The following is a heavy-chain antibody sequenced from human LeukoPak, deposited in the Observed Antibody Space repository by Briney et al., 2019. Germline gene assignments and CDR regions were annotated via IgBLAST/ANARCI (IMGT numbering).Heavy chain of an antibody. CDR3: ARGTRDSGRSDYGAGY. CDR1: GASINDYC. Sequence: SETLSLTCTVSGASINDYCWIWIRQPAGKGLEWIGRIYSSGTSGSTNYNPSLESRVTISVDKSMNQFSLKLSSVTAADTAVYYCARGTRDSGRSDYGAGYWGQGTLVTVSS. CDR2: IYSSGTSGST. V-gene: IGHV4-4*07. J-gene: IGHJ4*02. D-gene: IGHD3-22*01.